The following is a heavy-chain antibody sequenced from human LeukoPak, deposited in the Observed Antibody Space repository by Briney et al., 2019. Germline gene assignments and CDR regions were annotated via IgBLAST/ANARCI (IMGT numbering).Heavy chain of an antibody. J-gene: IGHJ5*02. Sequence: PSETLSLTCTVSGGSISSYYWSLIRQPPGKGLEWIGYIYYSGSTNYNPSLKSRVTISVDMSKNQFSLKLSSVTAADTAVYYCARDLGSSGWYQSWFDPWGQGTLVTVSS. CDR3: ARDLGSSGWYQSWFDP. CDR2: IYYSGST. CDR1: GGSISSYY. V-gene: IGHV4-59*01. D-gene: IGHD6-19*01.